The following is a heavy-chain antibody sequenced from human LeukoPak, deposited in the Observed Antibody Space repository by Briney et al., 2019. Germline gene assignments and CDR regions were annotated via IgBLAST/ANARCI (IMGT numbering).Heavy chain of an antibody. J-gene: IGHJ6*02. D-gene: IGHD5-12*01. CDR1: GFTFSSYG. CDR3: AKERRATRYYYCGMDV. V-gene: IGHV3-30*18. Sequence: PGRSLRLSCAASGFTFSSYGMHWVRQAPGKGLEWVAVISYDGSSKYYADSVKGRFAISRDNSKNTLYLQMNSLRAEDTAVYYCAKERRATRYYYCGMDVWGQGTTVTVSS. CDR2: ISYDGSSK.